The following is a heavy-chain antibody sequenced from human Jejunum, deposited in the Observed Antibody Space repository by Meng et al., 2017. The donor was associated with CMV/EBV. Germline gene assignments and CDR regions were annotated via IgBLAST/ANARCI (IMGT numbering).Heavy chain of an antibody. Sequence: CTVSGGSISSGGYYWNWIRQHPGKGLEWIGSIYYTGGTYYNPSLKSRISMSVDTSKNQFSLKLTSVTAADTAVYYCAREYGSGYPPDYWGQGTLVTVSS. CDR3: AREYGSGYPPDY. V-gene: IGHV4-31*03. CDR1: GGSISSGGYY. J-gene: IGHJ1*01. CDR2: IYYTGGT. D-gene: IGHD3-10*01.